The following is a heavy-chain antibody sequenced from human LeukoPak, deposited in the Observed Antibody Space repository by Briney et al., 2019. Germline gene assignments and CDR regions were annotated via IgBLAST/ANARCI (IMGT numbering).Heavy chain of an antibody. J-gene: IGHJ6*03. CDR3: ASTTFGVVMGYYYYYMDV. CDR1: GGSFSGYY. D-gene: IGHD3-3*01. CDR2: INHSGST. V-gene: IGHV4-34*01. Sequence: PSETLSLTCAVYGGSFSGYYWSWIRQPPGKGLEWIGEINHSGSTNYNPSLKSRATISVDTSKNKFSLKLSSVTAADTAVYYCASTTFGVVMGYYYYYMDVWGKGTTVTVSS.